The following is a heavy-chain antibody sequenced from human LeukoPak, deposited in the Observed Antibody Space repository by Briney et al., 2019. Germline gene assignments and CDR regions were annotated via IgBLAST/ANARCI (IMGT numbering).Heavy chain of an antibody. J-gene: IGHJ3*02. CDR1: GGSISSYY. CDR2: IYTSGST. D-gene: IGHD5-12*01. Sequence: SETLSLTCTVSGGSISSYYWSWIRQPAGKGLEWIGRIYTSGSTNYNPSLKSRVTMSVDTSKNQFSLKLSSVTAADTAVYYCARVDTVDQGGIGAFDIWGQGTMVTVSS. CDR3: ARVDTVDQGGIGAFDI. V-gene: IGHV4-4*07.